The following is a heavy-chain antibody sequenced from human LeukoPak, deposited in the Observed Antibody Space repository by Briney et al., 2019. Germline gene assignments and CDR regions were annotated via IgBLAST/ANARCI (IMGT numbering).Heavy chain of an antibody. J-gene: IGHJ3*02. V-gene: IGHV3-74*01. CDR1: GFTLSSYW. D-gene: IGHD3-3*01. CDR2: INSDGSST. Sequence: PGGSLRLSCAASGFTLSSYWMHWVRQAPGKGLVWVSRINSDGSSTNYADSVKGRFTISRDNAKNTLYLQMNSLRAEDTAVYYCARGWGQRITIFGVVTDAFDIWGQGTMVTVSS. CDR3: ARGWGQRITIFGVVTDAFDI.